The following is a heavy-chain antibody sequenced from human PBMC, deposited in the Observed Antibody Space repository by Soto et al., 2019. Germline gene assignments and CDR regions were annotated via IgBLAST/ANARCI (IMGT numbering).Heavy chain of an antibody. CDR2: ISYDGSNK. J-gene: IGHJ4*02. D-gene: IGHD4-17*01. CDR1: GFTFGSYA. V-gene: IGHV3-30-3*01. CDR3: AGKYGDYFDY. Sequence: LRLSCAASGFTFGSYAMHWVRQAPGKGLEWVAVISYDGSNKYYADSVKGRFTIARDNSKNTLYLQMNSLRAEDTAVYYCAGKYGDYFDYWGQGTLVTAPQ.